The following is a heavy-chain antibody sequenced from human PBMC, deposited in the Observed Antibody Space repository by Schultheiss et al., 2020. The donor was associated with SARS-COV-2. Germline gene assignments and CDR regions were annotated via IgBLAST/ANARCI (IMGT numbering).Heavy chain of an antibody. CDR2: INHSGST. D-gene: IGHD2-2*01. Sequence: GSLRLSCAVYGGSFSGYYWSWIRQPPGKGLEWIGEINHSGSTNYNPSLKSRVTISVDTSKNQFSLKLSSVTAADTAVYYCARRGDRCSSTSCFMGYFDYWGQGTLVTVSS. J-gene: IGHJ4*02. CDR3: ARRGDRCSSTSCFMGYFDY. V-gene: IGHV4-34*01. CDR1: GGSFSGYY.